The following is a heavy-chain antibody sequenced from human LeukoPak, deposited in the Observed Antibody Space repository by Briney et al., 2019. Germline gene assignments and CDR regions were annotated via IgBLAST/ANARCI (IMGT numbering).Heavy chain of an antibody. CDR3: ARASGGYGDPFDY. D-gene: IGHD4-17*01. Sequence: PSETLSLTCSASGGSISSHYWSWIRQPPGKGLEWVGYFYYSGSTNYNPSLKSRVTISIDTSKNQFSLKLRSVTAADTAVYYCARASGGYGDPFDYWGQGTLVTVSS. J-gene: IGHJ4*02. CDR1: GGSISSHY. CDR2: FYYSGST. V-gene: IGHV4-59*11.